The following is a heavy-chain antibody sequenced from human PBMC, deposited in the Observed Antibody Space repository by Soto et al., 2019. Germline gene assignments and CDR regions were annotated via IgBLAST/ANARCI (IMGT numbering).Heavy chain of an antibody. CDR1: GFTFSILA. D-gene: IGHD6-19*01. CDR3: AKDASRTSGWYYFDY. J-gene: IGHJ4*02. CDR2: IDYTGGTT. V-gene: IGHV3-23*01. Sequence: LRLSCAASGFTFSILAMGWVRQAPGKGLEWVSVIDYTGGTTYYTDSVKGRFIISRDNSKKMLYLQMNSLRAEDTAVYYCAKDASRTSGWYYFDYWGQGALVTVSS.